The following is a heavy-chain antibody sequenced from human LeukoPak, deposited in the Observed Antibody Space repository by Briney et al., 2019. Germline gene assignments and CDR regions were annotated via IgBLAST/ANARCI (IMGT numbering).Heavy chain of an antibody. CDR3: ARGHSGYDSPTYYFDY. Sequence: ASVKVSCKASGYTFTSYYMHWVRQAPGQGLEWMGIINPSGGCTSYAQKFQGRVTMTRDTSTSTVYMELSSLRSEDTAVYYCARGHSGYDSPTYYFDYWGQGTLVTVSS. CDR2: INPSGGCT. CDR1: GYTFTSYY. J-gene: IGHJ4*02. V-gene: IGHV1-46*01. D-gene: IGHD5-12*01.